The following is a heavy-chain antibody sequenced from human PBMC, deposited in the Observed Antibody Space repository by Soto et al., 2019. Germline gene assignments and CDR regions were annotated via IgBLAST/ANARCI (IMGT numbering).Heavy chain of an antibody. CDR2: INRYNGNT. Sequence: QVQLVQSGAEVKNPGASVKVSCKASGYTFTRYGIGWARQAPGQGLEWMGWINRYNGNTNYAPNVQGRVTLTTDTSPSPANMELGSLTSNDTAIYYCAMVDVYVTPSPQDVWVQGTTVIVSS. J-gene: IGHJ6*02. V-gene: IGHV1-18*01. CDR3: AMVDVYVTPSPQDV. CDR1: GYTFTRYG. D-gene: IGHD3-16*01.